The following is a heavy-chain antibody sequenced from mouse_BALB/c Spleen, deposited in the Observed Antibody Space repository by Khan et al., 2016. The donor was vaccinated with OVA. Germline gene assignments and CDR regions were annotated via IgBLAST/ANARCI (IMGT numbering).Heavy chain of an antibody. V-gene: IGHV3-2*02. CDR1: GYSITSDYA. Sequence: QLEESGPGLVNPSQPLSLTCTVTGYSITSDYAWNWIRQFPGNKLEWMGYINYSGSTNYNPALKSRISITRDTSKNQFFLQLNSVTTEDTAIYYCARDGSRYNYAMEYGGQGTSVSVSS. J-gene: IGHJ4*01. D-gene: IGHD2-3*01. CDR2: INYSGST. CDR3: ARDGSRYNYAMEY.